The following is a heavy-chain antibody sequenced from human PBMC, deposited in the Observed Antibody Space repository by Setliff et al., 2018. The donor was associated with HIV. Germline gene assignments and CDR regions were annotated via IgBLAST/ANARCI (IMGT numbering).Heavy chain of an antibody. J-gene: IGHJ6*02. V-gene: IGHV4-34*01. CDR3: ATARDRIYYYYGMDV. CDR2: INHSGST. CDR1: GGSFRGYY. Sequence: PSETLSLTCAVYGGSFRGYYWSWIRRTPGKGLEWIGEINHSGSTNFNPSLKSRVTISVDMSKNQFSLKLSSVTAADTAVYYCATARDRIYYYYGMDVWGQGTKV.